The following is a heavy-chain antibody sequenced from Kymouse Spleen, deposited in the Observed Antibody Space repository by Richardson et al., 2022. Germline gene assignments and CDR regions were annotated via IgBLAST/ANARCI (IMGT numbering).Heavy chain of an antibody. CDR3: AKDRIAVAGRGFYYYYYGMDV. D-gene: IGHD6-19*01. CDR2: ISWNSGSI. Sequence: EVQLVESGGGLVQPGRSLRLSCAASGFTFDDYAMHWVRQAPGKGLEWVSGISWNSGSIGYADSVKGRFTISRDNAKNSLYLQMNSLRAEDTALYYCAKDRIAVAGRGFYYYYYGMDVWGQGTTVTVSS. V-gene: IGHV3-9*01. J-gene: IGHJ6*02. CDR1: GFTFDDYA.